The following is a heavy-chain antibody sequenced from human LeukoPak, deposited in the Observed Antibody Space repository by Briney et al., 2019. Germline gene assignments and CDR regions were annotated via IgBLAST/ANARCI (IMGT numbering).Heavy chain of an antibody. CDR2: IYYSGAT. D-gene: IGHD3-22*01. V-gene: IGHV4-39*07. CDR3: ARFYDRSGPHFDY. J-gene: IGHJ4*02. CDR1: GGSISSGSYY. Sequence: SETLSLTCTVSGGSISSGSYYWGWIRQPPGKGLEWIGTIYYSGATYYNPSLKSRVTISVDTSKNQFSLKVSSVTAADTAVYYCARFYDRSGPHFDYWGQGTLVTVSS.